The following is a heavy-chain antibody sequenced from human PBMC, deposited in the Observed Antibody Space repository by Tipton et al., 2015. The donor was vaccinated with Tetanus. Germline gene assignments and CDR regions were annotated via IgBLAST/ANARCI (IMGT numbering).Heavy chain of an antibody. V-gene: IGHV1-46*04. Sequence: QLVQSGAEVKKPGASVNISCKASGYTFTSHYVHWVRQAPGQGLEWMGMINPSGGYTRSAQTLQGRVKVTRDTSTTTVYMELSSLRPGDTAVYYCAGTRDYGGNQDAFDIWGQGTLVNVSS. CDR1: GYTFTSHY. J-gene: IGHJ3*02. CDR3: AGTRDYGGNQDAFDI. D-gene: IGHD4-23*01. CDR2: INPSGGYT.